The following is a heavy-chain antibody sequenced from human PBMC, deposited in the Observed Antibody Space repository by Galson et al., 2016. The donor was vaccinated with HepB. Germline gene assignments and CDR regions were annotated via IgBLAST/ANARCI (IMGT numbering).Heavy chain of an antibody. Sequence: SLRLSCAASEFNFDNYAMSWVRQAPGKGLEWVSGISGSGANTHYADSVRDRVTISRDNSENTLYLQMNSLRADDTAVYYCPGCDYVYWGRGILVTVSS. V-gene: IGHV3-23*01. J-gene: IGHJ4*02. CDR2: ISGSGANT. CDR3: PGCDYVY. CDR1: EFNFDNYA. D-gene: IGHD4-17*01.